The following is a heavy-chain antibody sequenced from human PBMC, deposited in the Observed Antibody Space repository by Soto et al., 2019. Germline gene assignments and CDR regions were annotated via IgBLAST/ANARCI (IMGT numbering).Heavy chain of an antibody. J-gene: IGHJ4*02. D-gene: IGHD2-8*01. CDR2: IYYSGST. CDR3: ARHGPDIVLMVYARPAFFDY. CDR1: GGSISSSSYY. Sequence: PSETLSLTCTVSGGSISSSSYYWGWIRQPPGKGLEWIGSIYYSGSTYYNPSLKSRVTISVDTSKNQFSLKLSSVTAADTAVYYCARHGPDIVLMVYARPAFFDYWGQGTLVTVSS. V-gene: IGHV4-39*01.